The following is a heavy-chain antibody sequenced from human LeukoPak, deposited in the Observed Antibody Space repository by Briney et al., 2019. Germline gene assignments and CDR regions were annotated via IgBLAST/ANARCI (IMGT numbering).Heavy chain of an antibody. CDR3: AKDIEEWLVKGGGCFDY. D-gene: IGHD6-19*01. CDR1: GITFSYYW. Sequence: GGSLRLPCAASGITFSYYWMHWVRQAPGKGLEWVAVISYDGSNKYYADSVKGRFTISRDNSKNTLYLQMNSLRAEDTAVYYCAKDIEEWLVKGGGCFDYWGQGTLVTVSS. V-gene: IGHV3-30*18. CDR2: ISYDGSNK. J-gene: IGHJ4*02.